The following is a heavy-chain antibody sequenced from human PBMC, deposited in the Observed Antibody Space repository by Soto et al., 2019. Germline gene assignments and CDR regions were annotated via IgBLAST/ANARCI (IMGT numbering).Heavy chain of an antibody. Sequence: TSEPLALTCTGSGGSIRRYYWTWIRQPAGKGLEWIGRIYTSGSTNSNPSLKRRLTLSVDTSKNQFPLKLSSVTAADTAVYYCAREVTGSADYWGQGNLVTVSS. CDR2: IYTSGST. CDR3: AREVTGSADY. V-gene: IGHV4-4*07. J-gene: IGHJ4*02. CDR1: GGSIRRYY. D-gene: IGHD6-25*01.